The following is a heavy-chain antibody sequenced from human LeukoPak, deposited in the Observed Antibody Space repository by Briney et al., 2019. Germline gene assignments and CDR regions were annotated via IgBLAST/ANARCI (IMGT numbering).Heavy chain of an antibody. CDR3: ARGGSLGY. CDR1: GFTFSSYE. V-gene: IGHV3-48*03. Sequence: PGGSLRLSCAASGFTFSSYEMNWVRQAPGKGLEWVSKISSSGSAIYYADSVKGRFAISRDNAKSTLYLQMNSLRAEDTAVYYCARGGSLGYWGQGTLVTVSS. D-gene: IGHD6-19*01. CDR2: ISSSGSAI. J-gene: IGHJ4*02.